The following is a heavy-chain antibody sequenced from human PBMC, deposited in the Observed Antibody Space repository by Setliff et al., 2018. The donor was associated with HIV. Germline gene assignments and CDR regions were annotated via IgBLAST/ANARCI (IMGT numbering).Heavy chain of an antibody. CDR2: FNPSGGST. J-gene: IGHJ4*02. CDR3: ARDRTAGYNYDYGY. V-gene: IGHV1-46*01. CDR1: GYTFTNYN. Sequence: ASVKVSCKASGYTFTNYNIHWVRQAPGQGLEWLGMFNPSGGSTAYAQKFQGRVTMTRDTSTTTVYMDQSGLRSDDTAVYYCARDRTAGYNYDYGYWGQGTLVTVS. D-gene: IGHD3-16*01.